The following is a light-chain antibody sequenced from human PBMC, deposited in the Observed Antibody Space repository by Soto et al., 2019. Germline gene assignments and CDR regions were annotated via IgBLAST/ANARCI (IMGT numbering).Light chain of an antibody. CDR2: AAS. CDR1: QSISSY. J-gene: IGKJ2*01. V-gene: IGKV1-39*01. Sequence: DIQMTQSPSSLSASVGDTVTITCRANQSISSYLNWYQQKPGKAPKLLIYAASTLQRGVSSRFSGSGSGTDFTLTIRSLQLDDFATYYCQQSYRTPYPFGQGTKVDIK. CDR3: QQSYRTPYP.